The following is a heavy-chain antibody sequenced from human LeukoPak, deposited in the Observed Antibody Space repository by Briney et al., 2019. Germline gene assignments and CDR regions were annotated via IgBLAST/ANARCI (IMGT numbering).Heavy chain of an antibody. CDR1: GYTFTGYY. Sequence: VASVKVSCKASGYTFTGYYMHWVRQAPGQGLEWMGWINSTSGSAGYAQKFQGRVTMTRDPPISTAYMEVSRLRSDDTAVYYCARARGYGDYEVGYWGQGTLVTVSS. J-gene: IGHJ4*02. V-gene: IGHV1-2*02. D-gene: IGHD4-17*01. CDR2: INSTSGSA. CDR3: ARARGYGDYEVGY.